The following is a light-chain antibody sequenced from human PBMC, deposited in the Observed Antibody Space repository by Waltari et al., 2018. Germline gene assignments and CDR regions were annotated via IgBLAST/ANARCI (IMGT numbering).Light chain of an antibody. CDR2: GVS. CDR3: SSYASSTTRV. J-gene: IGLJ1*01. CDR1: SSAVGGYNY. V-gene: IGLV2-14*01. Sequence: QSALTQPASVSGSPGQSITISCTGTSSAVGGYNYVSWYQQHLGKAPKLMIYGVSNRPSGVSARFSGSKSGNTASLTISGLQAEDEADYYCSSYASSTTRVFGSGTKVTVL.